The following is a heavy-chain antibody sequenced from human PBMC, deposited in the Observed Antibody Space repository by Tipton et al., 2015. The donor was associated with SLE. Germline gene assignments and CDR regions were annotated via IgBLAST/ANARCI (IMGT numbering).Heavy chain of an antibody. V-gene: IGHV3-15*01. CDR1: GFTFSNAW. CDR2: IKSKTDGGTT. CDR3: AKGRVGATHFDY. D-gene: IGHD1-26*01. Sequence: SLRLSCAASGFTFSNAWMSWVRQAPGKGLEWVGRIKSKTDGGTTDYAAPVKGRFTISRDDSKNTLYLQMNSLRAEDTAVYYCAKGRVGATHFDYWGQGTLVTVSS. J-gene: IGHJ4*02.